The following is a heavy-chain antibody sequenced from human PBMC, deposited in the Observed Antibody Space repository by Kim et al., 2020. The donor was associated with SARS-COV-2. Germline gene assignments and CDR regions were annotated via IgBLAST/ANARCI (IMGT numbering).Heavy chain of an antibody. J-gene: IGHJ5*02. CDR3: ARAYRYGYGSGTLEP. CDR2: IIPILGIA. D-gene: IGHD3-10*01. V-gene: IGHV1-69*04. CDR1: GGTFSSYA. Sequence: SVKVSCKASGGTFSSYAISWVRQAPGQGLEWMGRIIPILGIANYAQKFQGRVTITADKSTSTAYMELSSLRSEDTAVYYCARAYRYGYGSGTLEPWGQGTLVTVSS.